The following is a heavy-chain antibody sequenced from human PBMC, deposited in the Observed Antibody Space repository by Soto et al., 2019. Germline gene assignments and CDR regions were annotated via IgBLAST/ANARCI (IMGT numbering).Heavy chain of an antibody. Sequence: EVQLVESGGALVQPGGSLRLSCAASGFTISSNYMTWVRQAPGKGLEWVSIIYSDDSTYYVDSVKGRFTISRDSSKTTLYLQMSSLRVEDTAVYYCARGGPRSGQTGYYFDFWGQGTLVTVSS. V-gene: IGHV3-66*01. CDR3: ARGGPRSGQTGYYFDF. J-gene: IGHJ4*02. D-gene: IGHD1-1*01. CDR1: GFTISSNY. CDR2: IYSDDST.